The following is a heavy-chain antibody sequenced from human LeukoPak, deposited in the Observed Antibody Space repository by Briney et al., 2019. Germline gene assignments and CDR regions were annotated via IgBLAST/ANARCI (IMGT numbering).Heavy chain of an antibody. Sequence: GGSLRLSCAASGFTFSSYGMNWVRQAPGKGLEWVAVIRYDGSNKYYGDSVKGRFTISRDNSKNTLYLQMNSLRVEDTAVYYCARGDVDDDAEYLQHWGQGTLVTVSS. D-gene: IGHD5/OR15-5a*01. V-gene: IGHV3-33*01. J-gene: IGHJ1*01. CDR1: GFTFSSYG. CDR2: IRYDGSNK. CDR3: ARGDVDDDAEYLQH.